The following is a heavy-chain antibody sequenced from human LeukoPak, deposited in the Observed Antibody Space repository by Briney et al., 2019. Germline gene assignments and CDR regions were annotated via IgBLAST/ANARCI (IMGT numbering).Heavy chain of an antibody. CDR2: IKSKTDGGTT. CDR3: TTDWDVWSGSYYYFDY. J-gene: IGHJ4*02. D-gene: IGHD1-26*01. Sequence: WVRQAPGKGLEWVGRIKSKTDGGTTDYAAPVKGRFTISRDDSKNTLYLQMNSLKTEDTAVYYCTTDWDVWSGSYYYFDYWGQGTLVTVSS. V-gene: IGHV3-15*01.